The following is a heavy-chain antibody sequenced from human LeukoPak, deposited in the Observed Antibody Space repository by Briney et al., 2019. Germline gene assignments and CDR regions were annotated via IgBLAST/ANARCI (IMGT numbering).Heavy chain of an antibody. D-gene: IGHD2-2*01. CDR2: IYTSGST. CDR1: GGSISSGSYY. V-gene: IGHV4-61*02. CDR3: ARHHFQVVPAAMRGCFDY. Sequence: SETLSLTCTVSGGSISSGSYYWSWFRQPAGKGLEWIGRIYTSGSTNYNPSLRSRVTISVDTSKNQFSLKLSSVTAADTAVYYCARHHFQVVPAAMRGCFDYWGQGTLVTVSS. J-gene: IGHJ4*02.